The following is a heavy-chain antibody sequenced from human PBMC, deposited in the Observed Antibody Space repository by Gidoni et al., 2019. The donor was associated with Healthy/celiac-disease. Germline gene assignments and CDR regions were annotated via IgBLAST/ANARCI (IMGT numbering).Heavy chain of an antibody. CDR3: ARRLVGDYYGSVNYAFSLDY. CDR1: GYDFSTYW. D-gene: IGHD3-10*01. V-gene: IGHV5-51*03. J-gene: IGHJ4*02. CDR2: VYPVYSDT. Sequence: EVQLVQSGAEVVKPGESLKISCRGSGYDFSTYWIAWVRQMPGKGREWMGIVYPVYSDTSYRPSFQGQVTLSADKSITSAYLQWSDLKASDTAMYYCARRLVGDYYGSVNYAFSLDYWGQGTLVTVSS.